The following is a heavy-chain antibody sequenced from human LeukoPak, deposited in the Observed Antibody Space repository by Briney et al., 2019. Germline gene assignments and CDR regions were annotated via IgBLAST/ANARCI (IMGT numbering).Heavy chain of an antibody. CDR3: ARPLQSYDFWSGYPPNYYYYYGMDV. D-gene: IGHD3-3*01. CDR1: GYTFTSYD. Sequence: ASVKVSCKASGYTFTSYDINWVRQATGQGLEWMGWMNPNSGNTGYAQKFQGRVTMTRNTSISTAYMELSSLRSEDTAVYYCARPLQSYDFWSGYPPNYYYYYGMDVWGQGTTVTVSS. J-gene: IGHJ6*02. V-gene: IGHV1-8*01. CDR2: MNPNSGNT.